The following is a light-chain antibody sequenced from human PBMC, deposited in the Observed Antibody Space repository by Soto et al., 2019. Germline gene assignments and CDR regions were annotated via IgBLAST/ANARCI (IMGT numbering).Light chain of an antibody. CDR2: RDT. CDR3: QVWDSSTVV. CDR1: NIGSKN. J-gene: IGLJ2*01. V-gene: IGLV3-9*01. Sequence: SSELTQPLSVSVALGQTARITCGGNNIGSKNVHWYQQKPGQAPVLVIYRDTNRPSGIPERFSGSNSGNTATLTISRAQAGDEGDYYCQVWDSSTVVFGGGTKLTVL.